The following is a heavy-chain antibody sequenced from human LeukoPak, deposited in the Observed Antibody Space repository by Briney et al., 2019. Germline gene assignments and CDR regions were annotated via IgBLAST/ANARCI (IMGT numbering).Heavy chain of an antibody. CDR1: GFTLSSYA. J-gene: IGHJ6*03. CDR2: ISGSGGST. CDR3: ARSTVLTTAYYYMDV. D-gene: IGHD4-11*01. Sequence: GGSLRLSCAASGFTLSSYAMSWVRQAPGKGLEWVSSISGSGGSTFHADSVKGRFTISRDNSKNTLSLQMNSLRAEDTAVYYCARSTVLTTAYYYMDVWGKGTTVTVSS. V-gene: IGHV3-23*01.